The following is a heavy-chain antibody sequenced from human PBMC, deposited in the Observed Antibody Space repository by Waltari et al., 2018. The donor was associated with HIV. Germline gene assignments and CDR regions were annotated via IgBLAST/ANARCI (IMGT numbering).Heavy chain of an antibody. CDR2: IEGDGSTT. V-gene: IGHV3-74*01. D-gene: IGHD3-10*01. CDR1: GFTFSKYW. CDR3: ARDLYYGADY. Sequence: EVQLVESGGGLVQPGGSLRLSCAASGFTFSKYWMHWIRQAPGKGLVWVSRIEGDGSTTYYVDSVKGRFTISRDNAKNTLYLQMNYLSAEDTAVYFCARDLYYGADYWGQGTLVTVSS. J-gene: IGHJ4*02.